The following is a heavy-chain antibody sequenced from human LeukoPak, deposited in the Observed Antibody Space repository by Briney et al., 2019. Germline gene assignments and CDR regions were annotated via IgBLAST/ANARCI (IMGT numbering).Heavy chain of an antibody. CDR2: ISAYNGNT. J-gene: IGHJ4*02. Sequence: ASVKVSCKASGYTFTSYGISWVRQAPGQGLEWMGWISAYNGNTNYAQKLQGRVTMTTDTSTSTAYMELSSLRSEDTAVYYCARGIMVRGVIITLDYWGQGTLVTVSS. CDR1: GYTFTSYG. CDR3: ARGIMVRGVIITLDY. V-gene: IGHV1-18*01. D-gene: IGHD3-10*01.